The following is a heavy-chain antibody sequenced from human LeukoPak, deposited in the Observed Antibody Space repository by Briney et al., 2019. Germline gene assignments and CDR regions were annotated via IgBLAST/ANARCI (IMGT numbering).Heavy chain of an antibody. J-gene: IGHJ6*03. CDR3: TRSHTYDSSGYYYRQPRTYCYYYMDV. V-gene: IGHV4-34*01. CDR1: GGSFSGYY. Sequence: SETLSLTCAVYGGSFSGYYWSWIRQPPGKGLEWIGEINHSGSTNYNPSLKSRVTISVDTSKNTFSLKLSSVTAADTAVYYWTRSHTYDSSGYYYRQPRTYCYYYMDVWGKGTTVTVSS. D-gene: IGHD3-22*01. CDR2: INHSGST.